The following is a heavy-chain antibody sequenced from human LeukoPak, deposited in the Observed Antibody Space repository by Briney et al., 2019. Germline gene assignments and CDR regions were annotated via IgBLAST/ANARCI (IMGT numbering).Heavy chain of an antibody. J-gene: IGHJ3*02. V-gene: IGHV1-69*04. CDR3: ARSLGLVIIEDGAFDI. Sequence: SVKVSCKASGGTFSSYAISWVRQAPGQGLEWMGRIIPILGIANYAQKFQGRVTITADKSTSTAYMELSSLRSGDTAVYYCARSLGLVIIEDGAFDIWGQGTMVTVSS. CDR2: IIPILGIA. D-gene: IGHD3/OR15-3a*01. CDR1: GGTFSSYA.